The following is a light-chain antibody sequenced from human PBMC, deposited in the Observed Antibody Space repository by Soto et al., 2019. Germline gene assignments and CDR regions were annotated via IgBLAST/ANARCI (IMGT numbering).Light chain of an antibody. Sequence: QSALTQPASVSGSPGQSITISCTGTSSDVGSYNLVSWYQQHPGKAPKLMIYEVSRRPSGVSNRFSGSKSGNAASLTISGLQAEDGADYYCCSYAGSNTWVFGGGTMLTVL. CDR1: SSDVGSYNL. CDR3: CSYAGSNTWV. CDR2: EVS. V-gene: IGLV2-23*02. J-gene: IGLJ3*02.